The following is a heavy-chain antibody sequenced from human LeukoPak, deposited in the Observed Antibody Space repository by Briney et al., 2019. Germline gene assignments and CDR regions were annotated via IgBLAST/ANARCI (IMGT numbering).Heavy chain of an antibody. CDR2: IYYSGST. D-gene: IGHD1-26*01. J-gene: IGHJ5*02. Sequence: SETLSLTCTVSGGSISSYYWSWIRQPPGKGLKWIGYIYYSGSTNYNPSLKSRVTISVDTSKNQFSLKLSSVTAADTAVYYCARMKVGATSWFDPWGQGTLVTVSS. CDR3: ARMKVGATSWFDP. V-gene: IGHV4-59*01. CDR1: GGSISSYY.